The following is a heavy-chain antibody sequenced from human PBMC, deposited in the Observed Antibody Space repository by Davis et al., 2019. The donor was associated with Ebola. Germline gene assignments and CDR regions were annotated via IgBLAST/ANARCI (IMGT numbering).Heavy chain of an antibody. Sequence: GESLKISCAVSGFTFSTTWMNWVRQAPGKGLEWVAVIWYDGSNKYYADSVKGRFTISRDNSKNTLYLQMNSLRAEDTAVYYCAGGAVAGYNWFDPWGQGTLVTVSS. J-gene: IGHJ5*02. V-gene: IGHV3-33*08. CDR1: GFTFSTTW. D-gene: IGHD6-19*01. CDR2: IWYDGSNK. CDR3: AGGAVAGYNWFDP.